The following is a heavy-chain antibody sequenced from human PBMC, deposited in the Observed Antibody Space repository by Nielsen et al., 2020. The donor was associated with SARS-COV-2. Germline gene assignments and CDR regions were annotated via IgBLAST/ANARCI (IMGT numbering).Heavy chain of an antibody. CDR1: GFTFSSHW. CDR2: INNDGSST. D-gene: IGHD2-2*01. CDR3: ARDCGVSCHWFNP. J-gene: IGHJ5*02. V-gene: IGHV3-74*01. Sequence: GESLKISCVASGFTFSSHWMHWVRQVPGKGLLWLSRINNDGSSTSYADSVKGRFTISRDNAKNSVYLQLNSLRAEDTAVYYCARDCGVSCHWFNPWGQGTLVTVSS.